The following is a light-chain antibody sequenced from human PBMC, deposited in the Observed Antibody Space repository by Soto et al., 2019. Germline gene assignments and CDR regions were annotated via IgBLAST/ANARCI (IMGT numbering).Light chain of an antibody. CDR2: YDS. J-gene: IGLJ2*01. V-gene: IGLV3-21*04. Sequence: SYELTQPPSVSVAPGKTVRITCGGNNIASKSVHWYQQKPGQAPLLVIYYDSDRPSGIPERLSGSNSGNTATLTIIRVEAGDEADYYCQVWDSSSDHVVFGGGTQLTVL. CDR1: NIASKS. CDR3: QVWDSSSDHVV.